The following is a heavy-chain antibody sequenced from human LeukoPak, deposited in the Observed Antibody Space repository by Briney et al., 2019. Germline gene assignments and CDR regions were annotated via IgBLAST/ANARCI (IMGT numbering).Heavy chain of an antibody. D-gene: IGHD3-10*01. CDR2: IIPIFGTA. Sequence: GASVKVSCKASGGTFSSYAISWVRQAPGQGLEWMGGIIPIFGTANYAQKFQGRVTITADESTSTAYMELSSLRSDDTAVYYCARASYYGSGSYSGYWGQGTLVTVSS. V-gene: IGHV1-69*13. J-gene: IGHJ4*02. CDR3: ARASYYGSGSYSGY. CDR1: GGTFSSYA.